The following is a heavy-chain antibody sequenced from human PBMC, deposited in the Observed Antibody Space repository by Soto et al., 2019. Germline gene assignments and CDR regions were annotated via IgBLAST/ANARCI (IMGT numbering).Heavy chain of an antibody. CDR2: ISAYNGNT. J-gene: IGHJ6*02. Sequence: ASVKVSCKASGYTFTSYGICWVRQAPGQGLEWMGWISAYNGNTNYAQKLQGRVTMTTDTSTSTAYMELRSLRSDDTAVYYCARSGSYYIYINGMDVWGQGTTVTVSS. CDR3: ARSGSYYIYINGMDV. CDR1: GYTFTSYG. D-gene: IGHD1-26*01. V-gene: IGHV1-18*04.